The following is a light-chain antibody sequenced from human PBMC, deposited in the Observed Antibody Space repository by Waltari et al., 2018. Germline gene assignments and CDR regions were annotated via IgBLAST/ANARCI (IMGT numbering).Light chain of an antibody. V-gene: IGKV3-11*01. CDR3: LQRDRWLT. Sequence: DIVLTQSPATLSLSPGERATLSCRASQSFTNYLAWYQQKPGQAPRILIYDISTRATAIQARFNGSGSGTDFTLTISSLEPEDFAVYYCLQRDRWLTFGGGTKVEIK. CDR2: DIS. J-gene: IGKJ4*01. CDR1: QSFTNY.